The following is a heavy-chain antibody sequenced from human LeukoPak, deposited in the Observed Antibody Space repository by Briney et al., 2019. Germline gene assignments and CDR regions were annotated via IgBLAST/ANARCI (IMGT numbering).Heavy chain of an antibody. CDR3: AREVRGYSYGYRPTELYWYIDV. D-gene: IGHD5-18*01. J-gene: IGHJ2*01. V-gene: IGHV4-61*02. CDR2: ISGSGST. Sequence: PSETLSLTCTVSGDSISSGDYYWSWIRQPAGKGLEWIGRISGSGSTNYNPSLKSRVTISVDTSKNQFSLKLSSVTAADTAVYFCAREVRGYSYGYRPTELYWYIDVWGRGTLVTVSS. CDR1: GDSISSGDYY.